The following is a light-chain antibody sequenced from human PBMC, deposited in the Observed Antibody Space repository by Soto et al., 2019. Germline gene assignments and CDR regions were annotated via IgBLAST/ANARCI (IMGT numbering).Light chain of an antibody. Sequence: EIVMTQSPATLSVFPGERATLSCRASQSVNGNLAWYQQRRGQAPTLLIYGASTRSTGIPDRFTGSGSGTEFALTISSLQSEDFAIYYCQQYHNWPRSFGQGTKVEIK. J-gene: IGKJ1*01. V-gene: IGKV3-15*01. CDR3: QQYHNWPRS. CDR2: GAS. CDR1: QSVNGN.